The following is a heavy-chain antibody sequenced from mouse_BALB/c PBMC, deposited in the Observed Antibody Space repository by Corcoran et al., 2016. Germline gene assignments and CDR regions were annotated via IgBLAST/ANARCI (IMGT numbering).Heavy chain of an antibody. CDR2: IDPANGNT. Sequence: EVQLQQSGAELVKPGASVKLSCTASGFNIKDTYMHWVKQRPEQGLEWIGRIDPANGNTKYDPKFQGKANITADPSSNTAYLQLSSLTSEDTAVYYCARGYDYAMDYWCQGTSVTVSS. CDR1: GFNIKDTY. CDR3: ARGYDYAMDY. D-gene: IGHD2-14*01. V-gene: IGHV14-3*02. J-gene: IGHJ4*01.